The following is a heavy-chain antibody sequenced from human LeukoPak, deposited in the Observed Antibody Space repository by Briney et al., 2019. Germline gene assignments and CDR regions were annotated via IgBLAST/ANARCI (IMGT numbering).Heavy chain of an antibody. Sequence: GGSLRLSCAASGFTFSSYEMNWVRHAPGRGLEWDSYISSSGSTIYYADSVNGRFTISRDNAKNSLYLQMNSLRAEDTAVYYCAREVSIAARHGGYYYYGMDVWGQGTTVTVSS. D-gene: IGHD6-6*01. CDR2: ISSSGSTI. CDR3: AREVSIAARHGGYYYYGMDV. V-gene: IGHV3-48*03. J-gene: IGHJ6*02. CDR1: GFTFSSYE.